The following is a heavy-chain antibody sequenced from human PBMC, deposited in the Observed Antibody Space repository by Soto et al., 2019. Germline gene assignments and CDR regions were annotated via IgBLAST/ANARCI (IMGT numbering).Heavy chain of an antibody. Sequence: EVQLVESGGGLVKPGGSLRLSCAASGFTFSSSSMNWVRQAPGKGLEWVSSISSSSNYIYYAESVKGRFTIYRDNANNSLYVQMNSLRAEDTAVYFCARDTTYYYSAAGTFYRRYFAYWGQGTMVTVSS. V-gene: IGHV3-21*01. CDR1: GFTFSSSS. J-gene: IGHJ4*02. CDR2: ISSSSNYI. CDR3: ARDTTYYYSAAGTFYRRYFAY. D-gene: IGHD3-10*01.